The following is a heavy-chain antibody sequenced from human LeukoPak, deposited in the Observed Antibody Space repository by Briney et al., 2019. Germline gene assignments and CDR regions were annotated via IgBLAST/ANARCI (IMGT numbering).Heavy chain of an antibody. CDR1: GFTFSSYS. Sequence: GGSLRLSCAASGFTFSSYSMNWVRQAPGRGLEWVSSIGSSSSYIYYADSVKGRFTISRDNAKNSLYLQMNSLRAEDTAVYYCARDNDYGDFDYWGQGTLVTVSS. CDR3: ARDNDYGDFDY. V-gene: IGHV3-21*01. CDR2: IGSSSSYI. D-gene: IGHD4-17*01. J-gene: IGHJ4*02.